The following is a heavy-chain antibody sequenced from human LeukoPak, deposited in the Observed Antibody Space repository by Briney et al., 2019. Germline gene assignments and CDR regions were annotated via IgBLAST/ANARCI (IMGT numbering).Heavy chain of an antibody. J-gene: IGHJ4*02. CDR1: GGSISSCY. Sequence: SETLSLTCTVSGGSISSCYWSWIRQPPGKGLEWSGYIYYSGSTNYNPSLKSRVTISVDTSKNQFSLKLSSVTAADTAVYYCARGGYDFWSGQNEFDYWGQGTLVTVSS. D-gene: IGHD3-3*01. CDR3: ARGGYDFWSGQNEFDY. V-gene: IGHV4-59*01. CDR2: IYYSGST.